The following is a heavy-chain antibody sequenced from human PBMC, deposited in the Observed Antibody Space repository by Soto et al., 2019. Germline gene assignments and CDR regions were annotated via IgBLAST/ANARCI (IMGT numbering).Heavy chain of an antibody. CDR2: IDPSDSYT. CDR1: GYSFTGYW. Sequence: GESLKISCKGAGYSFTGYWISWVRQMPGKGLEWMGRIDPSDSYTNYSPSFQGHVTISADKSISAAYLQWSSLKASDTAMYYCARHSGEYYYYYYGMDVWGQGTTVTVSS. J-gene: IGHJ6*02. V-gene: IGHV5-10-1*01. D-gene: IGHD3-16*01. CDR3: ARHSGEYYYYYYGMDV.